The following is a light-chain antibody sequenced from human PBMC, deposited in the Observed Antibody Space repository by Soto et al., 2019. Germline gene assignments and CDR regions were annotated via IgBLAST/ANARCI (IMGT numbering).Light chain of an antibody. CDR1: QSVSNSH. CDR2: GAS. J-gene: IGKJ5*01. CDR3: QPYDNWPPFT. Sequence: EIVLTQSPGTLPLSPGERATLSCRASQSVSNSHFAWDQQKPGQATRLLMYGASNRATGIPDRFSGSGSGTEFTLTFSSLQSEDFAVYSCQPYDNWPPFTFGQGTRLEIK. V-gene: IGKV3-20*01.